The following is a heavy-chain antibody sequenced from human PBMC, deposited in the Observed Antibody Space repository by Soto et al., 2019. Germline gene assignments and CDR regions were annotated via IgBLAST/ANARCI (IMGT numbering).Heavy chain of an antibody. V-gene: IGHV3-30*18. CDR3: AKDFSVWYQLPDI. CDR1: GFTFSSYG. CDR2: ISYDGSNK. D-gene: IGHD2-2*01. J-gene: IGHJ3*02. Sequence: QVQLVESGGGVVQPGRSLRLSCAASGFTFSSYGMHWVRQAPGKGLEWVAVISYDGSNKYYADSVKGRFTISRDNSKNTLYLQMNSLRAEATAVYYCAKDFSVWYQLPDIWGQGTMVTVSS.